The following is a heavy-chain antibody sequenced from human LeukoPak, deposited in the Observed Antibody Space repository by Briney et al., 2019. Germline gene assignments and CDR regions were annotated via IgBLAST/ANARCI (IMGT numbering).Heavy chain of an antibody. D-gene: IGHD3-10*01. J-gene: IGHJ2*01. CDR2: INHSGST. CDR1: GGPFSGYY. CDR3: ASSPFSGIRRKPIHWYFDL. Sequence: SETLSLTCAVYGGPFSGYYWSWIRQPPGKGLEWIGEINHSGSTNYNPYLKSRVTISVDTPKNQCALKLSSVTAADTAVYYCASSPFSGIRRKPIHWYFDLWGRGTLVTVSS. V-gene: IGHV4-34*01.